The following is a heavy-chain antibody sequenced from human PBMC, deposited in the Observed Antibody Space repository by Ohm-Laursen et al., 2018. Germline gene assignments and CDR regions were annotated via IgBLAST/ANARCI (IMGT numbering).Heavy chain of an antibody. Sequence: SDTLSLTCTVSGGSVSTYYWNWIRRPAGKGLEWIGRISSSGNTNYNPSLKSRVTMSVDTSKNQFSLKLSSSTDADTAVYYCAREGKSDDSTGYFLGYWGPGTLVTVSS. CDR2: ISSSGNT. V-gene: IGHV4-4*07. D-gene: IGHD3-22*01. CDR1: GGSVSTYY. J-gene: IGHJ4*02. CDR3: AREGKSDDSTGYFLGY.